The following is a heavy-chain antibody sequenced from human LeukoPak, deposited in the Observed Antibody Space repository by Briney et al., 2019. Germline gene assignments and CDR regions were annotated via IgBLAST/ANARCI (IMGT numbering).Heavy chain of an antibody. D-gene: IGHD6-13*01. CDR3: ARRAAALDY. J-gene: IGHJ4*02. CDR1: GGSISRYY. V-gene: IGHV4-59*08. Sequence: SETLSLTCTVSGGSISRYYWSWLRQPPGKGLEWIGYFHYSGNTNYNPSLSSRVTMSVDTSKNQFSLRLNSVTAADTAVYYCARRAAALDYWGQGTPVTVSS. CDR2: FHYSGNT.